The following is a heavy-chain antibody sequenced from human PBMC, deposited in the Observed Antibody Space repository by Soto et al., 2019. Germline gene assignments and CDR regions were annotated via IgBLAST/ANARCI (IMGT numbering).Heavy chain of an antibody. V-gene: IGHV3-23*01. Sequence: EVQLLESGGGLVQPGGSLRLSCAASGFTFSSYAMSWVRQAPGKGLEWVSAISGSGGSTYYADSVKGRFTISRDNSKNTLYLQMNSLRAEDTAVYYCAKDLGGYYGSGNWFDPWGQGTLVTVSS. CDR2: ISGSGGST. J-gene: IGHJ5*02. CDR3: AKDLGGYYGSGNWFDP. D-gene: IGHD3-10*01. CDR1: GFTFSSYA.